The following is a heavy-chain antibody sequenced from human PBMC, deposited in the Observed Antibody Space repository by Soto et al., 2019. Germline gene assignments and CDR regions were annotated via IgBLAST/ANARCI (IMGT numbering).Heavy chain of an antibody. CDR3: ARARRSEQPWPYYYYGMDV. J-gene: IGHJ6*02. Sequence: PSETLSLTCAVSGYSISSGYYWGWIRQPPGKGLEWIGSIYHSGSTYYNPSLKSRVTISVDTSKNQFSLKLSSVTAADTAVYYCARARRSEQPWPYYYYGMDVWGQGTTVTVSS. CDR1: GYSISSGYY. V-gene: IGHV4-38-2*01. CDR2: IYHSGST. D-gene: IGHD6-13*01.